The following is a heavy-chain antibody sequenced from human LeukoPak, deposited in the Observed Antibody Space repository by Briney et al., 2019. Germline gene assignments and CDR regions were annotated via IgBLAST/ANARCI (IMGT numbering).Heavy chain of an antibody. J-gene: IGHJ3*02. CDR2: IWYDGSNK. CDR3: AREQYGSDDALDI. D-gene: IGHD3-10*01. CDR1: GFTFSSYG. V-gene: IGHV3-33*01. Sequence: GGSLRLSCAASGFTFSSYGMHWVRQAPGKGLEWVAVIWYDGSNKYYADSVKGRFTVSRDNSKNTLDLQMSSLRAEDTAVYYCAREQYGSDDALDIWGQGTLVTVSS.